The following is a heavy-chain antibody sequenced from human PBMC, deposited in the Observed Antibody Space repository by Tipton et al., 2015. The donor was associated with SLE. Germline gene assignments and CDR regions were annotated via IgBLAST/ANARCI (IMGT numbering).Heavy chain of an antibody. Sequence: LSLTCAASGFTFSSYAMHWVRQAPGKGLEWVAVISYDGSNKYYADSVKGRFTISRDNSKNMLYLQMNSLRAEDTAVYYCARDGAAAGIDAFDIWGQGTMVTVSS. D-gene: IGHD6-13*01. V-gene: IGHV3-30*04. CDR1: GFTFSSYA. J-gene: IGHJ3*02. CDR2: ISYDGSNK. CDR3: ARDGAAAGIDAFDI.